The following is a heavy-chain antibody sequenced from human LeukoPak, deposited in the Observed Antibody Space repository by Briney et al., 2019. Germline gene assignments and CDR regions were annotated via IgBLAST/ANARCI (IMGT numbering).Heavy chain of an antibody. Sequence: SETLSLTCTVSGGSISSSSYYWGWIRQPPGKGLEWIGSIYYSGSTYYNPSLKSRVTISVDTSKSQFSLRLSSVTAADTAVYYCARVPYYDFRSGSPEKWFDSWGQGTLVTVSS. J-gene: IGHJ5*01. CDR1: GGSISSSSYY. D-gene: IGHD3-3*01. CDR2: IYYSGST. V-gene: IGHV4-39*07. CDR3: ARVPYYDFRSGSPEKWFDS.